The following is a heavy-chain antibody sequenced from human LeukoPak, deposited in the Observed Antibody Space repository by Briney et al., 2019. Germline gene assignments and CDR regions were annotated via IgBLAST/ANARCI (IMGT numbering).Heavy chain of an antibody. V-gene: IGHV5-51*01. CDR1: GYSFNSYW. D-gene: IGHD5-18*01. Sequence: GESLKISCKGSGYSFNSYWIGWVRQMPGKGLEWMGIIYPGDSDTRYSPSFQGQVTISADKSISTAYLQWSSLKASDTAMYYCARQSRSYGYDFDYWGQGTLVTVSS. CDR3: ARQSRSYGYDFDY. J-gene: IGHJ4*02. CDR2: IYPGDSDT.